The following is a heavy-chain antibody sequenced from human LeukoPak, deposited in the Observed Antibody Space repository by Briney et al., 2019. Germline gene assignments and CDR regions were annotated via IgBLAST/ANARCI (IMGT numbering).Heavy chain of an antibody. CDR1: GFTFSSYS. D-gene: IGHD3-16*02. J-gene: IGHJ3*02. CDR3: ARDNYVWGSYPTDAFDI. Sequence: GGSLRLSCAASGFTFSSYSMNWVRQAPGKGLEWVAVIWYDGSNKYYADSVKGRFTISRDNSKNTLYLQMNSLRAEDTAVYYCARDNYVWGSYPTDAFDIWGQGTMVTVSS. V-gene: IGHV3-33*08. CDR2: IWYDGSNK.